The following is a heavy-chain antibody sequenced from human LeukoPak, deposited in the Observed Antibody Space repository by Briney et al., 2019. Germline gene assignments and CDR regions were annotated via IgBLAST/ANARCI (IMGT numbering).Heavy chain of an antibody. D-gene: IGHD6-19*01. Sequence: PSETLSLTCTVSGGSISSSSYYWTWIRQPPGKGLEWIGYIYFSGSTNYNPSLKNRVTFSVDTSKNQFSLNLSSVTAADTAVYYCARGYTSGWSSALDIWGQGTMVTVSS. CDR1: GGSISSSSYY. CDR2: IYFSGST. V-gene: IGHV4-61*01. CDR3: ARGYTSGWSSALDI. J-gene: IGHJ3*02.